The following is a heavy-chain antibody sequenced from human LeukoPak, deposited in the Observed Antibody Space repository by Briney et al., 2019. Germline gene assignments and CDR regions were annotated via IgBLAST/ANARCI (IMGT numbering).Heavy chain of an antibody. Sequence: SETLSLTCTVSGDSISRSTYYWAWIRQPPGTGLEWIGSVYYGRSPYFNPSLESRATISVDTSRNHFSLKMSSVTAADTAVYYCARSSGTGTFSYWGQGTLVTVSS. CDR1: GDSISRSTYY. V-gene: IGHV4-39*02. CDR2: VYYGRSP. CDR3: ARSSGTGTFSY. J-gene: IGHJ4*02. D-gene: IGHD6-25*01.